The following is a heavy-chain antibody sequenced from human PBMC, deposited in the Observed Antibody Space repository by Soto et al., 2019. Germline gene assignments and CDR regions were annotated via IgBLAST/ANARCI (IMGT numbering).Heavy chain of an antibody. CDR3: ARVGNYYYYYMDV. Sequence: EVQLVESGGGLVQPGGSLRLSCAASGFTFSSYSMNWVRQAPGKGLEWVSYISSSSSTIYYEDSVNGLFPISRDNAKTSLYLQMHCLRAEDTAVYYCARVGNYYYYYMDVWGTGTTVTVSS. J-gene: IGHJ6*03. CDR1: GFTFSSYS. D-gene: IGHD2-15*01. V-gene: IGHV3-48*01. CDR2: ISSSSSTI.